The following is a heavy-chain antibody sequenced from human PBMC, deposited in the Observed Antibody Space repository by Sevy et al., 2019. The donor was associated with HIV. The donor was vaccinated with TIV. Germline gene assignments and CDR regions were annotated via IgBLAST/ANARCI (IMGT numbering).Heavy chain of an antibody. J-gene: IGHJ4*02. Sequence: SETLSLTCTVSGGSISSYYWSWIRQPPGKGLEWIGYIYYSGSTNYNPSLKSRVTISVDTSKNQFSLKLSSVTAADTAVYYCASHDYGDYVDYWGQGTLVTVSS. CDR1: GGSISSYY. D-gene: IGHD4-17*01. V-gene: IGHV4-59*12. CDR3: ASHDYGDYVDY. CDR2: IYYSGST.